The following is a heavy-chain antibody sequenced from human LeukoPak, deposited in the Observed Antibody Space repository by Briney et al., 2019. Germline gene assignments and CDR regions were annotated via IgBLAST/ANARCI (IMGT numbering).Heavy chain of an antibody. J-gene: IGHJ4*02. Sequence: GGSLRLSCAASGFTFSNAWMSWVRQAPGKGLEWVGRARNKANSYTTEYAASVKGRFTISRDDSKNSLYLQMNSLKTEDTAVYYCARDLLHDYGGNPSEYWGQGTLVTVSS. V-gene: IGHV3-72*01. D-gene: IGHD4-23*01. CDR2: ARNKANSYTT. CDR1: GFTFSNAW. CDR3: ARDLLHDYGGNPSEY.